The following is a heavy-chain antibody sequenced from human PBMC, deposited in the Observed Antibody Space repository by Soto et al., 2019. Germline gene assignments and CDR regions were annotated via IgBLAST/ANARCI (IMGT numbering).Heavy chain of an antibody. CDR3: AKDRLRYFDWLLSLGYFDY. J-gene: IGHJ4*02. D-gene: IGHD3-9*01. CDR2: ISGSGGST. V-gene: IGHV3-23*01. CDR1: GFTFSSYA. Sequence: GGSLRLSCAASGFTFSSYAMSWVRQAPGKGLEWVSAISGSGGSTYYADSVKGRFTISRDNSKNTLYLQMNSLRAEDTAVYYCAKDRLRYFDWLLSLGYFDYWGQGTLVTVSS.